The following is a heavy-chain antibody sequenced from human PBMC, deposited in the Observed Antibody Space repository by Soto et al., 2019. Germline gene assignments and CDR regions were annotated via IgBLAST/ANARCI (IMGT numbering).Heavy chain of an antibody. D-gene: IGHD6-13*01. Sequence: GGSLRLSCAASGFTFSSYGMHWVRQAPGKGLEWVAVISYDGSNKYYADSVKGRFTISRDNSKNTLYLQMNSLRAEDTAVYYCAKDRGSWYYYYYGMDVWGQGTTVTVSS. J-gene: IGHJ6*02. CDR3: AKDRGSWYYYYYGMDV. CDR2: ISYDGSNK. CDR1: GFTFSSYG. V-gene: IGHV3-30*18.